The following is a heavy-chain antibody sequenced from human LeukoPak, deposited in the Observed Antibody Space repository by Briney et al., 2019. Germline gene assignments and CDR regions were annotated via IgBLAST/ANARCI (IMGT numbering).Heavy chain of an antibody. CDR3: VRESGIWSGRGIGRPLDV. CDR2: ISGSGGST. CDR1: GFTFSSYA. Sequence: AGGSLRLSCAASGFTFSSYAMSWVRQAPGKGLEWVSAISGSGGSTYYADSVKGRFTISRDNAENSLFLQMNSLRAEDTAVYYCVRESGIWSGRGIGRPLDVWGKGTTVTVSS. V-gene: IGHV3-23*01. D-gene: IGHD3-3*01. J-gene: IGHJ6*04.